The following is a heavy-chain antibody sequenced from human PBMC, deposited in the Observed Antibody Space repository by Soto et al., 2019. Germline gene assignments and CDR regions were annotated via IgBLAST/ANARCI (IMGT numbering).Heavy chain of an antibody. J-gene: IGHJ4*02. Sequence: GSLRLSCGACGFTFSSYSMDWVRQAPGKGLEWVSSISDSGGYIYYADSVKGRFTISRANAKNSLFLQMDSLRVEDTAVYYCAREGGPGFGELLVWGQGALVTVSS. CDR1: GFTFSSYS. D-gene: IGHD3-10*01. V-gene: IGHV3-21*01. CDR3: AREGGPGFGELLV. CDR2: ISDSGGYI.